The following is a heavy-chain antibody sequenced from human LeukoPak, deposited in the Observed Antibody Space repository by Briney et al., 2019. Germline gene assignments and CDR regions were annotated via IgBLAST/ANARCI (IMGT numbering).Heavy chain of an antibody. Sequence: SETLSLTCTVSGGSISSYYWSWIRQPPGKGLEWIAYISDIGSINYNPSLKSRVTISVDTSKNQFSLKLSSVTAADTAVYYCARGGESYDKPNNWFDPWGQGTLVTVSS. CDR2: ISDIGSI. V-gene: IGHV4-59*01. CDR3: ARGGESYDKPNNWFDP. CDR1: GGSISSYY. J-gene: IGHJ5*02. D-gene: IGHD3-22*01.